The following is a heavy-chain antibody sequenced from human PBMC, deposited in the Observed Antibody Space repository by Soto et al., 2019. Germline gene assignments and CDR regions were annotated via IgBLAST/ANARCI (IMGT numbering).Heavy chain of an antibody. CDR2: IYWDDDK. CDR1: GFSLSNSGVG. V-gene: IGHV2-5*02. D-gene: IGHD3-10*01. Sequence: SGPKLGNPTQTLTLTCTFSGFSLSNSGVGVGWIRQPPGKALEWLALIYWDDDKRYSPSLKSRLTITKDTSKNQVVLTMTNMDPVDTATYYCAHQRRSRDQARFGPRGNWFDPWGQGTLVTVSS. CDR3: AHQRRSRDQARFGPRGNWFDP. J-gene: IGHJ5*02.